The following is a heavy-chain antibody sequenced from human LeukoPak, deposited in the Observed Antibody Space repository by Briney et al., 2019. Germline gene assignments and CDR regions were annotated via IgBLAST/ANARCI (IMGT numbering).Heavy chain of an antibody. V-gene: IGHV3-9*01. CDR2: ISWNSGSI. CDR3: AKGQQWLGYYYYMDV. Sequence: GGSLRLSCAASGFTFDDYAMHWVRQAPGKGLECVSGISWNSGSIGYADSVKGRFTISRDNAKNSLYLQMNSLRAEDTALYYCAKGQQWLGYYYYMDVWGKGTTVTVSS. D-gene: IGHD5-12*01. CDR1: GFTFDDYA. J-gene: IGHJ6*03.